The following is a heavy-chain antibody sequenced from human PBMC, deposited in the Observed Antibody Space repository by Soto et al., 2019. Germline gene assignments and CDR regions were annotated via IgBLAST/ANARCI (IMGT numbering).Heavy chain of an antibody. J-gene: IGHJ5*02. V-gene: IGHV3-23*01. CDR2: ISGSGDST. Sequence: EVQLLESGGGLVQPGGSLRLSCAASGFSFSSYAMSWVRQAPGKGLEWVSVISGSGDSTYYADSVKGRFTISRDNSKNTLYLQMNSLRAEDTAVYYCARRGSGGWFDPWGQGTLVTVSS. CDR3: ARRGSGGWFDP. D-gene: IGHD3-16*01. CDR1: GFSFSSYA.